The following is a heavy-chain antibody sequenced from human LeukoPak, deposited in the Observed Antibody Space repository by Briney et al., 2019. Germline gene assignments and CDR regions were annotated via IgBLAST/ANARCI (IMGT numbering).Heavy chain of an antibody. Sequence: SGPTLVKPTQTLTLTCTFSGFSLSTSGVGVGWIRQPPGKALEWLALIYWDADKRYSPSLKSRLTITKDTSKNQVVLTMTNVDPVDTATYYCAHLYQLASFDYWGQGTLVTVSS. J-gene: IGHJ4*02. V-gene: IGHV2-5*02. CDR2: IYWDADK. CDR1: GFSLSTSGVG. D-gene: IGHD2-2*01. CDR3: AHLYQLASFDY.